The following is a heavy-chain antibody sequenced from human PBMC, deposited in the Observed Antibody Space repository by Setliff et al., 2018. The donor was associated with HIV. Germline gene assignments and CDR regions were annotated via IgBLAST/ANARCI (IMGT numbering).Heavy chain of an antibody. D-gene: IGHD3-3*01. J-gene: IGHJ6*03. Sequence: SETLSLTCTVSGASISSYYWNWIRQPAGKGLECIGRIYTSGSTNYNPSLKSRVTMSVDTSKNQFSLTLNSVTAADTAVYYCARGSRQLTIFGVVFKTNYYFMDVWGKGTAVTVSS. CDR1: GASISSYY. CDR2: IYTSGST. CDR3: ARGSRQLTIFGVVFKTNYYFMDV. V-gene: IGHV4-4*07.